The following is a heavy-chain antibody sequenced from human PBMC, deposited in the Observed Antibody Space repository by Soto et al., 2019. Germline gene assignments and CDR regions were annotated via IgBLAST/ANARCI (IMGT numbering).Heavy chain of an antibody. CDR1: GFTFSSYS. D-gene: IGHD2-2*01. CDR2: IWFDGSNK. CDR3: ASRSPALDY. V-gene: IGHV3-33*01. Sequence: QVQLVESGGGVVQPGRSLRLSCAASGFTFSSYSMHWVRQAPGKGLEWVAVIWFDGSNKYYADSVKGRFTISRDNSKNTLYLQMNSLRVEDTAVYYCASRSPALDYWGQGILVTVSS. J-gene: IGHJ4*02.